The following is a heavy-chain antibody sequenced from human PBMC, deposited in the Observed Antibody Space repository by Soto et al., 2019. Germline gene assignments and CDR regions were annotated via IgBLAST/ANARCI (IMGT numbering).Heavy chain of an antibody. V-gene: IGHV3-53*01. J-gene: IGHJ6*02. Sequence: PGWSLRLSCEASGVTGSSNYMSCVPLAPCKGVEWVPVIYSGASTYYADGVKGRFTSSRDNSKNTLYRQMNSLRVDDTAVDYCANMYNWNYYGMDVLGQGSTGTVS. D-gene: IGHD1-20*01. CDR2: IYSGAST. CDR1: GVTGSSNY. CDR3: ANMYNWNYYGMDV.